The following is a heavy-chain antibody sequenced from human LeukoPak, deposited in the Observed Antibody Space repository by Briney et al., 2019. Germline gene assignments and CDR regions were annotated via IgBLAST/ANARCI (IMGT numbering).Heavy chain of an antibody. Sequence: GGSLRLSCAASGFTFDDYAMHWVRQAPGKGLEWVSLISGDGGSTYYADSVKGRFTISRDNSKNSLYLQMSSLRTEDTALYYCAKDAYYDSSGYYWNWFDPWGQGTLVTVSS. V-gene: IGHV3-43*02. CDR1: GFTFDDYA. J-gene: IGHJ5*02. D-gene: IGHD3-22*01. CDR3: AKDAYYDSSGYYWNWFDP. CDR2: ISGDGGST.